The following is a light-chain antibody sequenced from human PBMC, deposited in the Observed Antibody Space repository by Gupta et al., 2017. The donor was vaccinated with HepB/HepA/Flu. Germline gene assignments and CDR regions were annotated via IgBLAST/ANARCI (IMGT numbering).Light chain of an antibody. CDR2: DVS. CDR1: HGSTKD. V-gene: IGKV1-17*01. J-gene: IGKJ1*01. CDR3: VQSNSYPWT. Sequence: EIEMTQSPVCVSVSVGDRVRITCRVRHGSTKDLGCFQQKSGKATKRLIHDVSTLQSGVPSRFSGSGSGAEFTLTISSLQPEDFATYYCVQSNSYPWTVGQGTKVDIK.